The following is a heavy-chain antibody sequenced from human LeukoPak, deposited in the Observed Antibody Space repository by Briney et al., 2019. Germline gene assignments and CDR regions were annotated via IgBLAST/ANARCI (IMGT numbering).Heavy chain of an antibody. V-gene: IGHV3-11*04. D-gene: IGHD4-17*01. CDR3: AKDRGTVTHFDY. CDR2: ISSSGSTI. CDR1: GFTFSDYY. J-gene: IGHJ4*02. Sequence: PGGSLRLSCAASGFTFSDYYMSWIRQAPGKGLEWVSYISSSGSTIYYADSVKGRFTISRDNSKNTLYLQMNSLRAEDTAVYYCAKDRGTVTHFDYWGQGTLVTVSS.